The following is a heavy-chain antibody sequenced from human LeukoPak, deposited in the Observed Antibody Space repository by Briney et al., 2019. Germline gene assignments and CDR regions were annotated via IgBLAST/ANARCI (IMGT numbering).Heavy chain of an antibody. V-gene: IGHV4-39*07. CDR2: IYYSGST. J-gene: IGHJ4*02. Sequence: SETLSLTCTVSGGSISSSSYYWGWLRQPPGKGLEWIGSIYYSGSTYYNPSLKSRVTISVDTSKNQFSLKLSSVTAADTAVYYCARDSHSSTLDYWGQGTLVTVSS. D-gene: IGHD6-13*01. CDR3: ARDSHSSTLDY. CDR1: GGSISSSSYY.